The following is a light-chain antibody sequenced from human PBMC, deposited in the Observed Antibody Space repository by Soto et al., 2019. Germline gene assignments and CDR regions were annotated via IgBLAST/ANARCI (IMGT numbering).Light chain of an antibody. J-gene: IGLJ2*01. V-gene: IGLV2-8*01. CDR2: EVT. CDR3: SSYAGRNNVI. CDR1: SSDVGDYNY. Sequence: QAVVTQPPSASGSPGQSVTISCTGTSSDVGDYNYVSWYQQHPGKAPKLMIYEVTKRPSGVPDRFSGSKSGNTASLTVSGLRAEDEADYFCSSYAGRNNVIFGGGTKVTVL.